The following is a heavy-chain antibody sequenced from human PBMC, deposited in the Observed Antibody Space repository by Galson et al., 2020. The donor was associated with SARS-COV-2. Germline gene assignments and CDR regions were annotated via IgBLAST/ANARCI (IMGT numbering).Heavy chain of an antibody. CDR1: GGSFSGYY. CDR3: ARGVRLRYFDWSYYYYMDV. J-gene: IGHJ6*03. D-gene: IGHD3-9*01. CDR2: INHSGST. V-gene: IGHV4-34*01. Sequence: SETLSLTCAVYGGSFSGYYWSWIRQPPGKGLEWIGEINHSGSTNYNPSLKSRVTISVDTSKNQFSLKLSSVTAADTAVYYCARGVRLRYFDWSYYYYMDVWGKGTTVTVSS.